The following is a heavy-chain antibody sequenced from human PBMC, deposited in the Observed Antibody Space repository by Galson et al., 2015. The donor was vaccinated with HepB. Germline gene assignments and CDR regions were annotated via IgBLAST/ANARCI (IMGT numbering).Heavy chain of an antibody. J-gene: IGHJ1*01. CDR2: ISPYNGNT. Sequence: SVTVSCKASGCTFTSYGISWVRQAPGQGLEWMGWISPYNGNTNYARKLQGRVTMTTDTSTSTAYMELRSLRSDDTAVYYCARGPDYYETRPPVSSAEHCHQRALLNAYS. CDR3: ARGPDYYETRPPVSSAEH. D-gene: IGHD3-22*01. CDR1: GCTFTSYG. V-gene: IGHV1-18*04.